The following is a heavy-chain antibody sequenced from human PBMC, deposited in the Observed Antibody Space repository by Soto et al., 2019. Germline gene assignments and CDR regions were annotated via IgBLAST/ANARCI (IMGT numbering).Heavy chain of an antibody. CDR3: ARDGVYCTNGVCEQLTYCYGMDV. CDR2: NYYSGSN. J-gene: IGHJ6*02. Sequence: QVQLQESGPGLVKPSETLSLTCTVSGGSISSYYWSWIRQPPGKGLEWIGYNYYSGSNNYNPSLRSRVTISVDTSKSQFSLKLSSVAAADTAVYYCARDGVYCTNGVCEQLTYCYGMDVWGQGSKVSVSS. V-gene: IGHV4-59*01. D-gene: IGHD2-8*01. CDR1: GGSISSYY.